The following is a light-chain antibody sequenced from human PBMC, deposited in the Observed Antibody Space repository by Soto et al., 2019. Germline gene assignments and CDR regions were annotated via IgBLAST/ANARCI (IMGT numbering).Light chain of an antibody. CDR1: QSVSSSY. J-gene: IGKJ1*01. Sequence: EIVLTQSPGTLSLSPGERATPSCRASQSVSSSYLAWYQQKPGQAPRLLIYGASSRATGIPDRFSGSGSGTDFTLTISRLEREDFAVYYCQQYGSSRTFGQGTKVEIK. V-gene: IGKV3-20*01. CDR3: QQYGSSRT. CDR2: GAS.